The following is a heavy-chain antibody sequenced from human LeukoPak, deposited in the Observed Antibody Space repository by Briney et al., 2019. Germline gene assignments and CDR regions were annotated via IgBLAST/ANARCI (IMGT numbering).Heavy chain of an antibody. CDR1: GFSFKSYA. Sequence: GESLKISCAASGFSFKSYAMSWVRQAPGMGLEWVSSISGRGDITYFADSMKGRFTISRDNSKSTLYLQLNSLRADDTAVYFCAKVSLAGYNSGAHFDLWGQGTLVTVSS. D-gene: IGHD6-19*01. CDR3: AKVSLAGYNSGAHFDL. J-gene: IGHJ4*02. V-gene: IGHV3-23*01. CDR2: ISGRGDIT.